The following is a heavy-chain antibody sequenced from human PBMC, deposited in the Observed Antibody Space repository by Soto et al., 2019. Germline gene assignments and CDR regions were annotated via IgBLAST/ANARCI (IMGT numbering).Heavy chain of an antibody. Sequence: PGGSLRLSCAASGFTFSSYGMHWVRQAPGKGLEWVAVIWYDGSNKYYADSVKGRFTISRDNSKNTLYLQMNSLRAEDTAVYYCARDFVRFLEWSTIYYYYGMDVWGQGTTVTVSS. CDR2: IWYDGSNK. J-gene: IGHJ6*02. D-gene: IGHD3-3*01. CDR1: GFTFSSYG. V-gene: IGHV3-33*01. CDR3: ARDFVRFLEWSTIYYYYGMDV.